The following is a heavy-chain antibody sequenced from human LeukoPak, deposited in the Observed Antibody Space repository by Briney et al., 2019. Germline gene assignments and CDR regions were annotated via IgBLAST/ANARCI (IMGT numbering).Heavy chain of an antibody. J-gene: IGHJ2*01. V-gene: IGHV3-23*01. CDR1: GFTFSSYA. CDR3: ARRGYSGYASGWYFDL. CDR2: ISGSGGST. D-gene: IGHD5-12*01. Sequence: GGSLRLSCAASGFTFSSYAMSWVRQAPGKGLEWVSAISGSGGSTYYADSVKGRFTISRDNSKNTLYLQMNSLRAEDTAVYYCARRGYSGYASGWYFDLWGRGTLVTVSS.